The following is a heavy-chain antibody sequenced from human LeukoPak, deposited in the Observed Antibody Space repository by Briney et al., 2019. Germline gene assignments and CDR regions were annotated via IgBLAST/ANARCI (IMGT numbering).Heavy chain of an antibody. D-gene: IGHD3-3*01. CDR3: ARDLPLPYLYYDFWSGLGRGWFDP. V-gene: IGHV4-34*01. CDR2: INHSGST. CDR1: GGSFSGYY. J-gene: IGHJ5*02. Sequence: SETLSLTCAVYGGSFSGYYWSWIRQPPGKGLEWIGEINHSGSTNYNPSLKSRVTISVDTSKNQFSLKLSSVTAADTAVYYCARDLPLPYLYYDFWSGLGRGWFDPWGQGTLVTVSS.